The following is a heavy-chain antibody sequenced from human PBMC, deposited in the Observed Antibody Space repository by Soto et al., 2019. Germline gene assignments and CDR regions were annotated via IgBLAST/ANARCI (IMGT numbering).Heavy chain of an antibody. CDR2: ISGAGGTT. V-gene: IGHV3-23*01. J-gene: IGHJ4*02. D-gene: IGHD2-2*01. CDR1: GFTFSGYA. Sequence: EVQLLESGGGSVQPGGSLRLSCAASGFTFSGYAMSWVRQAPGKGLEWVSLISGAGGTTYYADSVKGRFTISRDNSKNTMYVQMNSRRAEDTVIYYCARDRIWGHPVIAPGALAIDYWGQGTLGSVSS. CDR3: ARDRIWGHPVIAPGALAIDY.